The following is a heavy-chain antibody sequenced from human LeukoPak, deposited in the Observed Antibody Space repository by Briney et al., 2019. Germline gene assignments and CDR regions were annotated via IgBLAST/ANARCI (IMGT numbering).Heavy chain of an antibody. J-gene: IGHJ4*02. CDR1: GGSFSGYY. CDR2: IYYSGST. Sequence: PSETLSLTCAVYGGSFSGYYWSWIRQPPGKGLEWIGYIYYSGSTNYNPSLKSRVTISVDTSKNQFSLKLSSVTAADTAVYYCAREGIAAAGHFDYWGQGTLVTVSS. D-gene: IGHD6-13*01. CDR3: AREGIAAAGHFDY. V-gene: IGHV4-59*01.